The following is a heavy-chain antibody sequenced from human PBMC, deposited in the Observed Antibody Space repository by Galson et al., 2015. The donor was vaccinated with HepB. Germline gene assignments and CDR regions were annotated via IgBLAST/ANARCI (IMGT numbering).Heavy chain of an antibody. CDR3: ARGYYDSSGYYSAEGALDI. D-gene: IGHD3-22*01. CDR2: INPNSGDT. Sequence: SVKVSCKASGYTFTDYYMHWVRQAPGQGLEWVGWINPNSGDTIYAQRSQGRVTMTRDTSISTAYMDLSRLRSGDTAVYFCARGYYDSSGYYSAEGALDIWGQGTMVIVSS. J-gene: IGHJ3*02. V-gene: IGHV1-2*02. CDR1: GYTFTDYY.